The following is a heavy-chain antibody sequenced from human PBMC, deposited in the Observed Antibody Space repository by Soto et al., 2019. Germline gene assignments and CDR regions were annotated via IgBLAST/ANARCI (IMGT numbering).Heavy chain of an antibody. V-gene: IGHV4-4*02. CDR1: GGSISSSNW. D-gene: IGHD3-22*01. CDR2: IYHSGST. Sequence: KPSETLSLTCAVSGGSISSSNWWSWVRQPPGKGLEWIGEIYHSGSTNYNPSLKSRVTISVDKSKNQFSLKLSSVTAADTAVYYCARRGFYYYDSSGYYGFDYWGQGTLVTVSS. CDR3: ARRGFYYYDSSGYYGFDY. J-gene: IGHJ4*02.